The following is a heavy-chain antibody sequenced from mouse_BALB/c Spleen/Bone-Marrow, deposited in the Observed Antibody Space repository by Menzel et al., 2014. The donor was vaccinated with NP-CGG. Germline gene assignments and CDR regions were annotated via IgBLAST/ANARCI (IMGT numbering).Heavy chain of an antibody. V-gene: IGHV1-54*01. CDR1: GSAFTNYL. J-gene: IGHJ4*01. CDR2: INPGSGGT. D-gene: IGHD2-1*01. CDR3: ARGDLYYGNLYAMDY. Sequence: LQESGAELVRPGTSVKGSCKASGSAFTNYLIEWIKRRPGRGLEWIGGINPGSGGTNYNEKFKGKATLTADKSSSTAYMQLSSLTSDDSAVYFCARGDLYYGNLYAMDYWGQGTSVTVSS.